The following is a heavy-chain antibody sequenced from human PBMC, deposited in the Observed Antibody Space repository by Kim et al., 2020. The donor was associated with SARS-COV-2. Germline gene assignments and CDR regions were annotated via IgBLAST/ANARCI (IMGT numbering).Heavy chain of an antibody. D-gene: IGHD3-9*01. J-gene: IGHJ3*02. V-gene: IGHV6-1*01. Sequence: SQTLSLTCAISGDSVSSNSAAWNWIRQSPSRGLEWLGRTYYRSKWYNDYALSVKSRMTINPDTSKNQFSLHLNSVTPEDTAVYYCARVTYYDILTGYLYDAFDIWGQGTMVTVSS. CDR2: TYYRSKWYN. CDR3: ARVTYYDILTGYLYDAFDI. CDR1: GDSVSSNSAA.